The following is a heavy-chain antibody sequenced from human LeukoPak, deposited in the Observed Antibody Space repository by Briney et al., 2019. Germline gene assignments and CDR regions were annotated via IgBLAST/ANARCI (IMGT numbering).Heavy chain of an antibody. Sequence: ASVKVSCKVSGYTLTELSMHWARQAPGKGLEWMGGFDPEDGETIYAQKFQGRATMTEDTSTDTAYMELSSLRSEDTAVYYCATTSTVTTGFDPWGQGTLVTVSS. V-gene: IGHV1-24*01. CDR3: ATTSTVTTGFDP. CDR1: GYTLTELS. CDR2: FDPEDGET. D-gene: IGHD4-17*01. J-gene: IGHJ5*02.